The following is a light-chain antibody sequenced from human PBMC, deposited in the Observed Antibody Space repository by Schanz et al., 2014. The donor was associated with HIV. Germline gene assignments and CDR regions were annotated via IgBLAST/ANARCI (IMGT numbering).Light chain of an antibody. Sequence: VLTQSPATLSLSPGERATLSCRASQSVSSSYFAWYQQKPGQAPRLLIYCASSRATGIPDRFSGSGSGTDFTLTISRLEPEDFAVYYCQQYGSSPLFGQGTKVEIK. CDR2: CAS. CDR3: QQYGSSPL. V-gene: IGKV3-20*01. J-gene: IGKJ1*01. CDR1: QSVSSSY.